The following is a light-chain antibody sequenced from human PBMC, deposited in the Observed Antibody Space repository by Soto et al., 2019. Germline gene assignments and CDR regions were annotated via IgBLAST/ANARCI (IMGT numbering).Light chain of an antibody. CDR1: QSISSN. CDR2: DTS. V-gene: IGKV3-15*01. CDR3: QQYNNWRSIS. Sequence: EIVMTQSPATLSVSRGERATLSCRASQSISSNLAWYQHKPGQAPRPLIYDTSTRAAGIPARFSGSGSGTDFTLTISSLQSEDFAVYYCQQYNNWRSISFGQGTRLESK. J-gene: IGKJ5*01.